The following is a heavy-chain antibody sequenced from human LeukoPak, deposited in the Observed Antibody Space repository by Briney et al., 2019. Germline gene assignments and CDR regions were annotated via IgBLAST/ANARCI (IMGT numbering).Heavy chain of an antibody. CDR3: ARDCSGGSCYLYGMDV. J-gene: IGHJ6*02. D-gene: IGHD2-15*01. CDR1: GGSISSYY. Sequence: PSETLSLTCTVSGGSISSYYWSWIRQPPGKGPEWIGYIYYSGSTNYNPSLKSRVTLSVDTSKNQFSLKLSSVTAADTAVYYCARDCSGGSCYLYGMDVWGQGTTVTVSS. CDR2: IYYSGST. V-gene: IGHV4-59*01.